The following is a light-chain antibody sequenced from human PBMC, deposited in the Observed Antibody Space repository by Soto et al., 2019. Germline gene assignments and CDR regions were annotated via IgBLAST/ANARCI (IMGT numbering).Light chain of an antibody. Sequence: DIQMTQSPSSLSASVGARVTITGRASQSVGSYLDWYQLKPGQAPRLLLYAASTWHSGIPSRFSGAGSGTEFTLTISCLQSEDFATYYCQQYYSYPLTFGGGTKVDIK. J-gene: IGKJ4*01. CDR2: AAS. CDR3: QQYYSYPLT. CDR1: QSVGSY. V-gene: IGKV1-9*01.